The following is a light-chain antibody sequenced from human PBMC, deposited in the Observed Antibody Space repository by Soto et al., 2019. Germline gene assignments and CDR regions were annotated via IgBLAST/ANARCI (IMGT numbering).Light chain of an antibody. Sequence: EIVLTQSPATLSLSPGERATLSCRASQSVSSDFAWYQQKPGQAPRLLIYDTSNRATAIPARFSGSGSGTDFTLTISSLEPEDFAVYYCQHRHNFGPGTKVDI. J-gene: IGKJ3*01. CDR1: QSVSSD. CDR2: DTS. CDR3: QHRHN. V-gene: IGKV3-11*01.